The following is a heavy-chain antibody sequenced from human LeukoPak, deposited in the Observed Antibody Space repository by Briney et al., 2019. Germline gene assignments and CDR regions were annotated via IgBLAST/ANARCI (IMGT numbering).Heavy chain of an antibody. CDR3: ARLSSGRAAKYYFDY. V-gene: IGHV5-51*01. D-gene: IGHD6-19*01. Sequence: SGESLKISCKGSGYSFTSYWIGWVRQMPGKGLEWMGIIYPGDSDTRYSPSFQGQVTISADKSISTAYLQWSSLKASDTAMYYCARLSSGRAAKYYFDYWGQGTLVTVSS. CDR2: IYPGDSDT. J-gene: IGHJ4*02. CDR1: GYSFTSYW.